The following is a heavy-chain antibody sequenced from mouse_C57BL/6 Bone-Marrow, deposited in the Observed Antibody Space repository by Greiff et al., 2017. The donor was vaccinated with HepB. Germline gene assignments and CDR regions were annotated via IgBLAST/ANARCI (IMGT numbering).Heavy chain of an antibody. D-gene: IGHD1-1*01. J-gene: IGHJ3*01. CDR3: ARRTTVVATENGFAY. CDR1: GYTFTSYG. CDR2: IYPRSGNT. V-gene: IGHV1-81*01. Sequence: QVQLQQSGAELARPGASVKLSCKASGYTFTSYGISWVKQRTGQGLEWIGEIYPRSGNTYYNEKFKGKATLTADKSSSTAYMELRSLTSEDSAVYFCARRTTVVATENGFAYWGQGTLVTVSA.